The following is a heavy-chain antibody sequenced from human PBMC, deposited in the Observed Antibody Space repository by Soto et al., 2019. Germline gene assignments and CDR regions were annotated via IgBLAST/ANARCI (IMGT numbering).Heavy chain of an antibody. CDR2: INRHGDST. CDR1: GFGFDEYG. Sequence: EVHLVESGGGVVRPGGSLRLSCAASGFGFDEYGMSWVRQGPGKGLEWVSGINRHGDSTGYTDSVKGRFTISRDNAKNSLYLQMNGLRAEDTAFYYCARDHRWGYEYGDHGDSWGQGTLVTVSS. J-gene: IGHJ4*02. D-gene: IGHD3-16*01. V-gene: IGHV3-20*04. CDR3: ARDHRWGYEYGDHGDS.